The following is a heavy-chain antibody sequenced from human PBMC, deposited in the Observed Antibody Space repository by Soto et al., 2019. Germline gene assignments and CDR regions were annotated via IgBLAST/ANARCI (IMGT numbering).Heavy chain of an antibody. CDR2: ISGSGGST. V-gene: IGHV3-23*01. CDR1: GFIFSSYA. CDR3: TLRWPYFDD. Sequence: GGSLRLSCAASGFIFSSYAMSWVLQAPGKGLEWVSAISGSGGSTYYADSVKGRFTISRDNSKNTLFLQMNSLRAEDTAAYYCTLRWPYFDDWGQGTLVTVSS. J-gene: IGHJ4*02.